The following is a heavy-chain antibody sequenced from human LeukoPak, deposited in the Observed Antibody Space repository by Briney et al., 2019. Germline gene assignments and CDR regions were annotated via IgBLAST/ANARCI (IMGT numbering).Heavy chain of an antibody. Sequence: RPGGSLRLSCAASGFTFDDYGMSWVRQAPGKGLEWVSGINWNGGSTGYADSVKGRFTISRDNAKNTLYLQMNSLRAEDTAVYYCARHAGPYYYYYMDVWGKGTTVTVSS. CDR2: INWNGGST. CDR1: GFTFDDYG. J-gene: IGHJ6*03. CDR3: ARHAGPYYYYYMDV. D-gene: IGHD1-14*01. V-gene: IGHV3-20*04.